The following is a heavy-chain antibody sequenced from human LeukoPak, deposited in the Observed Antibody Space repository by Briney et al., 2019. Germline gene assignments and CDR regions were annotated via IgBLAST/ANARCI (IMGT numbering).Heavy chain of an antibody. CDR1: GGTFSSYA. D-gene: IGHD3-9*01. V-gene: IGHV1-24*01. CDR2: FDPEDGET. Sequence: ASVKVSCKASGGTFSSYAISWVRQAPGQGLEWMGGFDPEDGETIYAQKFQGRVTMTEDTSTDTAYMELSSLRSEDTAVYYCATTPSYDILTGWYYFDYWGQGTLVTVSS. CDR3: ATTPSYDILTGWYYFDY. J-gene: IGHJ4*02.